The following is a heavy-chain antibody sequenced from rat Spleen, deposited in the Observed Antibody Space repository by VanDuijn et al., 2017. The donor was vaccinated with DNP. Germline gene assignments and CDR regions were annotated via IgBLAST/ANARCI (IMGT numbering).Heavy chain of an antibody. V-gene: IGHV5-7*01. Sequence: EVQLVESGGGLVQPGRSLKLSCAASGFTFSDYNMAWVRQAPKKGLEWVATILYDGSSTYYRDSVKGRFTISRDNAKSTLYLQMNSLKSEDTATYFCARHDNSDFDYWGQGVMVTVSS. J-gene: IGHJ2*01. CDR2: ILYDGSST. CDR3: ARHDNSDFDY. CDR1: GFTFSDYN. D-gene: IGHD1-10*01.